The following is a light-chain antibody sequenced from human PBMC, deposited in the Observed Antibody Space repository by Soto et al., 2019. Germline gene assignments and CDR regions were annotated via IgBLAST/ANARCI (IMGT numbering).Light chain of an antibody. CDR3: QQYGSSLFS. CDR2: GAF. Sequence: EIVLTQSPATLSLSPGERATLSCRASPSVTNYLAWYQQKPGQAPRLLIYGAFNRATGIPARFSGSGSGTDFTLTISRLEPEDFAVYYCQQYGSSLFSFGPGTKVDLK. V-gene: IGKV3-20*01. J-gene: IGKJ3*01. CDR1: PSVTNY.